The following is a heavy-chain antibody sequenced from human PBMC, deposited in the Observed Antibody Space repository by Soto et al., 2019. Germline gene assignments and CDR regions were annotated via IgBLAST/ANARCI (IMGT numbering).Heavy chain of an antibody. J-gene: IGHJ4*02. D-gene: IGHD2-2*01. CDR3: ARNWNLALVPAAYFDS. CDR2: VYYTGTT. CDR1: NFSVVTSIYY. V-gene: IGHV4-39*01. Sequence: SETLSLTCTVSNFSVVTSIYYWAWIRQPPGKGLEWVGTVYYTGTTYYNPSLQSRVTISIDTSKNQFSLNLNSVTAADTAVYYCARNWNLALVPAAYFDSWGQGTLVTVSS.